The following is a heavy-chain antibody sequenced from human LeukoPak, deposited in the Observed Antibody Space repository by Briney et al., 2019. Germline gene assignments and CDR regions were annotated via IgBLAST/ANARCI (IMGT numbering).Heavy chain of an antibody. CDR3: AKDKYGSGSYLRYFDS. CDR2: ISFDGSLT. J-gene: IGHJ4*02. D-gene: IGHD3-10*01. CDR1: GFTFSTYS. Sequence: GGSLRLSCATSGFTFSTYSMHWVRQAPGKGLEWLAVISFDGSLTFYADSVKGRFTISRDNSRNTLDLQMNSLRPEDTAVYYCAKDKYGSGSYLRYFDSWGQGTLVTVSS. V-gene: IGHV3-30-3*02.